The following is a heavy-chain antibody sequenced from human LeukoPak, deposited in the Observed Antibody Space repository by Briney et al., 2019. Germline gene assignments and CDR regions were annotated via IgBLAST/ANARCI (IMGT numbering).Heavy chain of an antibody. CDR2: SYYSGST. J-gene: IGHJ5*02. V-gene: IGHV4-59*11. CDR3: ARNRGGFLEWLPQNWFDP. CDR1: GASISSHY. Sequence: SETLSLTCTVSGASISSHYWSWIRQPPGKGLEWIGYSYYSGSTNYNPSLKSRVTISVDTSKSQFSLMLSSVTAADTAVYYCARNRGGFLEWLPQNWFDPWGQGTLVTVSS. D-gene: IGHD3-3*01.